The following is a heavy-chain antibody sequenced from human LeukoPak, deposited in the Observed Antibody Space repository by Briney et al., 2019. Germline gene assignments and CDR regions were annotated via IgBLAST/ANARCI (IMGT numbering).Heavy chain of an antibody. J-gene: IGHJ4*02. D-gene: IGHD6-13*01. Sequence: ASVKVSCKASGYTFTSYGISWVRQAPGQGLEWMGWISAYNGNTNYAQKLQGRVTMTTDTSTSTAYMELRSLRPEDTAMYYCATDFWQQLMSWGQGTLVTVSS. CDR3: ATDFWQQLMS. CDR1: GYTFTSYG. CDR2: ISAYNGNT. V-gene: IGHV1-18*01.